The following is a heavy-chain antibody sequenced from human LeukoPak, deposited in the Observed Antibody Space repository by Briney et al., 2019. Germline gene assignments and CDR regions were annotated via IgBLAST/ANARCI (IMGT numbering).Heavy chain of an antibody. CDR2: IYYSGST. CDR1: GGSISSSSSY. J-gene: IGHJ3*02. D-gene: IGHD6-13*01. CDR3: ARDSSSFFAFDI. Sequence: SETLSLTCTVSGGSISSSSSYWGWIRQPPGKGLEWIGSIYYSGSTYSNPSLKSRVTISVDTSKNQFSLKLSSVTAADTAVYYCARDSSSFFAFDIWGQGTMVTVSS. V-gene: IGHV4-39*07.